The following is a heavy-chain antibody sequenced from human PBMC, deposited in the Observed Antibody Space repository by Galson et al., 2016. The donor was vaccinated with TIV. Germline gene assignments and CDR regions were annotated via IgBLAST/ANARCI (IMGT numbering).Heavy chain of an antibody. D-gene: IGHD3-9*01. CDR2: ISAYNGNT. CDR1: GYTFTSYG. V-gene: IGHV1-18*04. Sequence: SVKVSCKASGYTFTSYGISWVQQAPGQGLEWLGWISAYNGNTNYAQKLQGRVTMTTDTSTSTAYMELRSLRSDDTAVYFCARDGRDILAGCLLDYWGQGTLVTVSS. J-gene: IGHJ4*02. CDR3: ARDGRDILAGCLLDY.